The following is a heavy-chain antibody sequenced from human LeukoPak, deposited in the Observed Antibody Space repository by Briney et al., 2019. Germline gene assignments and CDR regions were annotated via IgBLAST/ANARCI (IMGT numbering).Heavy chain of an antibody. CDR1: GGTFSSYG. J-gene: IGHJ5*02. CDR3: ARDGEAAGTNWFDP. Sequence: SVKVSCKASGGTFSSYGISWVRQAPGQGLEWMGGIIPIFGTANYAQKVQGRVTITTDESTSTAYMELSSLRSEDTAVYYCARDGEAAGTNWFDPWGQGTLVTVSS. CDR2: IIPIFGTA. V-gene: IGHV1-69*05. D-gene: IGHD6-13*01.